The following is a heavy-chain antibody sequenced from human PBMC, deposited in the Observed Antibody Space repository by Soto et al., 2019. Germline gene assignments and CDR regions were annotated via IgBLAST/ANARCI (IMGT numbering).Heavy chain of an antibody. CDR2: ISGTSDSI. V-gene: IGHV3-11*06. J-gene: IGHJ4*02. CDR1: GFTFSDYY. CDR3: ARVAVLTAAGTTDY. D-gene: IGHD6-13*01. Sequence: PGGSLRLSCAASGFTFSDYYMSWIRQVPGKGLEWVAYISGTSDSIPYADSVKGRFTISIDNAKNSLYLQMNSLRAEDTAVYYCARVAVLTAAGTTDYWGQGTLVTVSS.